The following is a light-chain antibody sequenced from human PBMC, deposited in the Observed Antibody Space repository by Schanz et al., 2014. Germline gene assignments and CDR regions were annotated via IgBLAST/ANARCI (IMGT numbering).Light chain of an antibody. CDR1: QIVITNF. CDR3: HQYGNSPKT. V-gene: IGKV3-20*01. CDR2: DAS. J-gene: IGKJ2*01. Sequence: EIVLTQTPGTLSLSPGERAALSCRASQIVITNFLAWYQQKPGQAPRLLISDASNRATGVPDRFSGSGSGTDFTLTISRLETEDFAVYYCHQYGNSPKTFGQGTKLEIK.